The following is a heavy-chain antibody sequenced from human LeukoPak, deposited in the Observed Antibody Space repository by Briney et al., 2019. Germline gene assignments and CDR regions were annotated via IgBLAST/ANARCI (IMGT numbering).Heavy chain of an antibody. V-gene: IGHV3-53*01. CDR1: GFIVSSNY. CDR2: IYSGGST. J-gene: IGHJ4*02. Sequence: GGSLRLSCAASGFIVSSNYMSWVRQAPGKGLEWVSLIYSGGSTSYADSVKGRFTISRDNSKNTLYFQMNSLRAEDTAVYYCARDKSGDYGASDYWGQGTLVTVSS. D-gene: IGHD4-17*01. CDR3: ARDKSGDYGASDY.